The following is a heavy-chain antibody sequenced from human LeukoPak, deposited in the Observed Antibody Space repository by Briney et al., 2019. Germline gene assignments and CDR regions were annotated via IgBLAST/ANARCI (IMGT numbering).Heavy chain of an antibody. J-gene: IGHJ3*02. CDR3: ARDHIAVAGNAAFDI. D-gene: IGHD6-19*01. V-gene: IGHV1-18*01. Sequence: ASVKVSCKASGYTFTGYGISWVRQAPGQGLEWMGWISAYNGNTNYAQKLQGRVTMTTDTSTSTAYMELRSLRSDDTAVYYCARDHIAVAGNAAFDIWGQGTMVTVSS. CDR1: GYTFTGYG. CDR2: ISAYNGNT.